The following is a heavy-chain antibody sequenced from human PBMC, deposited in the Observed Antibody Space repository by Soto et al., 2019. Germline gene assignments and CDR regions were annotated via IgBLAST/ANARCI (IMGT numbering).Heavy chain of an antibody. CDR3: ASGWPSYGTGSYYGMDV. Sequence: SVKVSCKASGGTFSSYAISWVRQAPGQGLEWMGGIIPIFGTANYAQKFQGRVTITADESTSTAYMELSSLRSEDTAVYYCASGWPSYGTGSYYGMDVWGQGTTVTVSS. CDR1: GGTFSSYA. D-gene: IGHD6-19*01. V-gene: IGHV1-69*13. J-gene: IGHJ6*02. CDR2: IIPIFGTA.